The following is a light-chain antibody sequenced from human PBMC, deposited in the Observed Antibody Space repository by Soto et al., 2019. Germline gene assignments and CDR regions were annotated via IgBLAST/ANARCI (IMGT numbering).Light chain of an antibody. V-gene: IGKV3-15*01. Sequence: EVVMTQFPATLSVSPGERATLSCRASQSVGSNLAWYQHKHGQAPRLLVYAASARATGVPARFSGSGSGTEFTLTISSLQSEDFAVYYCQQYDNWPPITFGQGTRLGIK. J-gene: IGKJ5*01. CDR1: QSVGSN. CDR3: QQYDNWPPIT. CDR2: AAS.